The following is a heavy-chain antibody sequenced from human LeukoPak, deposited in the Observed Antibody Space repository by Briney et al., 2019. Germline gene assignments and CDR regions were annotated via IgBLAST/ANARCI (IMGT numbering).Heavy chain of an antibody. CDR1: GGSISSYY. J-gene: IGHJ4*02. D-gene: IGHD6-13*01. CDR2: IYYSGST. CDR3: ARERGYSSSFDY. V-gene: IGHV4-59*12. Sequence: PSETLSLTCTVSGGSISSYYWSWIRQPPGKGLEWIGYIYYSGSTNYNPSLKSRVTISVDTSKNQFSLKLSSVTAADTAVYYCARERGYSSSFDYWGQGTLVTVSS.